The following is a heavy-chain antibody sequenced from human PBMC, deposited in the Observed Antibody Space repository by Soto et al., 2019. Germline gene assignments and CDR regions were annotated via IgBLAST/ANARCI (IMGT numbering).Heavy chain of an antibody. CDR3: ARVSIEMMGATGGIDY. CDR2: IWYDGSNK. CDR1: GFTFSSYG. V-gene: IGHV3-33*01. D-gene: IGHD1-26*01. Sequence: VGSLRLSCAASGFTFSSYGMHWVRQAPGKGLEWVAVIWYDGSNKYYADSVKGRFTISRDNSKNTLYLQMNSLRAEDTAVYYCARVSIEMMGATGGIDYWGQGTLATVSS. J-gene: IGHJ4*02.